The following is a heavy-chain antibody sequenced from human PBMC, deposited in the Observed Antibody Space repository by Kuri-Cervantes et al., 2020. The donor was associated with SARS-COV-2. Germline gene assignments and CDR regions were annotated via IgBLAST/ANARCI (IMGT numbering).Heavy chain of an antibody. CDR1: GDSISSSAYH. CDR3: ARLGGYRSGYNWFDP. V-gene: IGHV4-39*07. CDR2: VNHNGGA. J-gene: IGHJ5*02. Sequence: SETLSLTCTVSGDSISSSAYHWGWVRQPPGRGLEWIGEVNHNGGANYNPSLRSRVTISVDPSKAQFSLTLISVTAADTAVYYCARLGGYRSGYNWFDPWGQGTLVTVSS. D-gene: IGHD5-18*01.